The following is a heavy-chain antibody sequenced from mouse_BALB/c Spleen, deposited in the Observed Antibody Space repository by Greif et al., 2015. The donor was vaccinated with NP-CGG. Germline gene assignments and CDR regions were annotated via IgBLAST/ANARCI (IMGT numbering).Heavy chain of an antibody. CDR3: ARQAWDYLDN. CDR1: GFTFSSYG. Sequence: EVKLVESGGDLVKPGGSLKLSCAASGFTFSSYGMSWVRQTPDKRLEWVATISSGGSYTYYPDSVKGRFTISRDNAKNTVYLKMSSLKSEDTALYYCARQAWDYLDNWAQVTTLPVSS. D-gene: IGHD4-1*01. J-gene: IGHJ2*01. CDR2: ISSGGSYT. V-gene: IGHV5-6*01.